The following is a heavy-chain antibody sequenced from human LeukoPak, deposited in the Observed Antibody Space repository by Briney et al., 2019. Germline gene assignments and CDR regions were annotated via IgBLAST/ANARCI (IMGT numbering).Heavy chain of an antibody. D-gene: IGHD5-18*01. CDR1: GFTFSSYW. J-gene: IGHJ4*02. Sequence: PGGSLRLSCAASGFTFSSYWMSWVRQAPGKGLEWVANIRQDGSEKDYVDSVKGRFTISRDNAKNSLYLQMNSLRAEDTAVYYCARVSYSYGYPYFDYWGQGTLVTVSS. CDR2: IRQDGSEK. V-gene: IGHV3-7*01. CDR3: ARVSYSYGYPYFDY.